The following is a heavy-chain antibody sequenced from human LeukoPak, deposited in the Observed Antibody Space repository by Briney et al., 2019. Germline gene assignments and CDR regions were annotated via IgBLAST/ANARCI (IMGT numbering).Heavy chain of an antibody. V-gene: IGHV4-59*01. D-gene: IGHD6-25*01. J-gene: IGHJ6*03. CDR2: IYYRGNT. CDR3: AKVGSDDHYMDV. Sequence: SETLSLTCTVSGDSISGYYWSWIRQPPGKGQEWIGYIYYRGNTNYNPSLKSRVTISIDTSKNQFSLRLSSVTTADTAIYYCAKVGSDDHYMDVWGKGTTVTVSS. CDR1: GDSISGYY.